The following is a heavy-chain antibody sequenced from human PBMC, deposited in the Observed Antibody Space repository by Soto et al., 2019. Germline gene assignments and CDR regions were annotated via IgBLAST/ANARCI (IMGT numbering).Heavy chain of an antibody. CDR1: GFSFSTYT. CDR2: ISSSGGNT. D-gene: IGHD3-3*01. V-gene: IGHV3-23*01. CDR3: AKDLRTGVAPTNFDY. J-gene: IGHJ4*02. Sequence: GGSLRLSCAASGFSFSTYTMSWVRQAPGKGLEWVSGISSSGGNTYYSDSVKGRFTISRDNSKDTLFLQMNRLGAEDTALYFCAKDLRTGVAPTNFDYWGQGNLVTVSS.